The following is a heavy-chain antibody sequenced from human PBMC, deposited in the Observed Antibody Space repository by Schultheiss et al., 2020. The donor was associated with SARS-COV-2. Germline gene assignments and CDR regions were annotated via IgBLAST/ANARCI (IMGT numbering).Heavy chain of an antibody. CDR1: GFTFDDYA. J-gene: IGHJ1*01. CDR2: ISWNSGSI. CDR3: ARDGYYDSSGYYYEGGSEYFQH. D-gene: IGHD3-22*01. V-gene: IGHV3-9*01. Sequence: SLKISCAASGFTFDDYAMHWVRQAPGKGLEWVSGISWNSGSIGYADSVKGRFTISRDNSKNTLYLQMNSLRAEDTAVYYCARDGYYDSSGYYYEGGSEYFQHWGQGTLVTVSS.